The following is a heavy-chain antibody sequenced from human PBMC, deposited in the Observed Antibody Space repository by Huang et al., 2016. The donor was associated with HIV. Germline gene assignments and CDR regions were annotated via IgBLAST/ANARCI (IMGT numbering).Heavy chain of an antibody. Sequence: QVQLQQWGAGLLRPSETLSLTCAVYGGSFSGYYGTWIRQPPGKGLEWMGEINHSESTNYNQSLKSRVTISVDTSRNQFSLTLTSVTAADTAVYYCARGQGGYYYYYMDVWGKGTTVTVSS. J-gene: IGHJ6*03. CDR1: GGSFSGYY. V-gene: IGHV4-34*01. CDR3: ARGQGGYYYYYMDV. CDR2: INHSEST.